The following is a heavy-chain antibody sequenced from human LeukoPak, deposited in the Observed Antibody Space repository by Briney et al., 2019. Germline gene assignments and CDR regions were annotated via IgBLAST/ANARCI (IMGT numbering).Heavy chain of an antibody. CDR2: IWYDGSNK. V-gene: IGHV3-33*01. J-gene: IGHJ4*02. CDR3: ARAYSAYYFDY. Sequence: GGSLRLSCAASGFTFSSYGMHWVRQAPGKGLEWVAVIWYDGSNKYYADSVKGRFTISRDNSKNTLYLQMNSLRAEDTAVYYCARAYSAYYFDYWGQGTLVTFSS. CDR1: GFTFSSYG. D-gene: IGHD2-15*01.